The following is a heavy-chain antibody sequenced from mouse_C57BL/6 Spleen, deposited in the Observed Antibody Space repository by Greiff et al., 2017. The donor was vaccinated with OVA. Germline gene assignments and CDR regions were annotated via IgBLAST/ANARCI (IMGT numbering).Heavy chain of an antibody. Sequence: QVQLQQSGAELVRPGASVTLSCKASGYTLTDYEMHWVKQTPVHGLEWIGAIDPETGGTAYNQKFKGKAILTADKSSSTAYMELRSLTSEDSAVYYCTRSGSSLWYFDVWGTGTTVTVSS. CDR3: TRSGSSLWYFDV. D-gene: IGHD1-1*01. V-gene: IGHV1-15*01. J-gene: IGHJ1*03. CDR1: GYTLTDYE. CDR2: IDPETGGT.